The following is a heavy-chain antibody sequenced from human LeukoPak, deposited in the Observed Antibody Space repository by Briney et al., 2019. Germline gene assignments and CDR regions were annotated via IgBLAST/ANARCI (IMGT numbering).Heavy chain of an antibody. CDR2: ISSNSRTV. CDR1: GFTFSYYG. CDR3: ARGPSGYHNT. Sequence: PGGSLRLSCAVSGFTFSYYGMNWVRQAPGKGLEWVSYISSNSRTVEYADSVKGRFTISRDNAKNSLYLQMNTLRAEDTAVYYCARGPSGYHNTGGQGTLVTVSS. D-gene: IGHD5-12*01. V-gene: IGHV3-48*01. J-gene: IGHJ4*02.